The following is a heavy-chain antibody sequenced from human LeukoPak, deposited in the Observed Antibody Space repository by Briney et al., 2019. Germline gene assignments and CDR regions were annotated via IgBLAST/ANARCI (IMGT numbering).Heavy chain of an antibody. J-gene: IGHJ4*02. CDR1: GFTFSSYG. D-gene: IGHD4-17*01. Sequence: PGRSLRLSCAASGFTFSSYGMHWVRQAPGKGLEWVAVIWYDGSNKYYADSVKGRFTISRDNSKNTLYLQMNSLRAEDTAVYYCARAALDGDYLDYWGQGTLVTVSS. V-gene: IGHV3-33*01. CDR3: ARAALDGDYLDY. CDR2: IWYDGSNK.